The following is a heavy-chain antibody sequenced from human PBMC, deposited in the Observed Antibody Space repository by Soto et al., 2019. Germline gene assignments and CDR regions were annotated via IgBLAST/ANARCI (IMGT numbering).Heavy chain of an antibody. Sequence: NPSETLSLTCTVSGGSISSSSYYWGWIRQPPGKGLEWIGSIYYSGSTYYNPSLKSRVTISVDTSKNQFSLKLSSVTAADTAVYYCARQAHGNIMGWGQGTLVTVSS. CDR2: IYYSGST. CDR3: ARQAHGNIMG. CDR1: GGSISSSSYY. D-gene: IGHD5-12*01. J-gene: IGHJ4*02. V-gene: IGHV4-39*01.